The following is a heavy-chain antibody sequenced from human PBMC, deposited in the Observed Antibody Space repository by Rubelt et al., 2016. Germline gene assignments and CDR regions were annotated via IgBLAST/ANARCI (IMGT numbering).Heavy chain of an antibody. CDR1: GGSISSYY. Sequence: LTCTVSGGSISSYYWSWIRQPPGKGLEWIGYIYYSGSTNYNPSLKSRVTISVDTSKNQFSLKLSSVTAADTAVYYCATGSGWSGYYYYYMDVWGKGNTGTGAS. CDR2: IYYSGST. D-gene: IGHD3-3*01. V-gene: IGHV4-59*01. CDR3: ATGSGWSGYYYYYMDV. J-gene: IGHJ6*03.